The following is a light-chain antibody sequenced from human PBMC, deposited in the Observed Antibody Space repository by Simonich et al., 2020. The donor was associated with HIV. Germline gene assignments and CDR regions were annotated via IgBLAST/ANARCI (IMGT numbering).Light chain of an antibody. CDR3: QQYYSTPQT. J-gene: IGKJ1*01. Sequence: DIVMTQSPDSLAVSLGERATINCKPSQSVLYSSNNKNYLAGYQQKPGQPPKLLIHWASTRESGVPDRFSGSGSGTDFTLTISSLQAEDVAVYYCQQYYSTPQTFGQGTKVEIK. CDR1: QSVLYSSNNKNY. V-gene: IGKV4-1*01. CDR2: WAS.